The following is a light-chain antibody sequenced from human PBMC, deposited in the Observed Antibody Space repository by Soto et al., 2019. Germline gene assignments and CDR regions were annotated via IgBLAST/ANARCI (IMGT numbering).Light chain of an antibody. V-gene: IGKV1-33*01. CDR3: QQYEDLPLT. J-gene: IGKJ4*01. Sequence: DVQLTQSPSTLSASVGDRVAITCQATQTIFNYLNWFQQRPGKAPQLLISDATHLEAGVPSRFNGQRSGTDFTLIISDLQPEDFATYYCQQYEDLPLTFGGGTRVEV. CDR2: DAT. CDR1: QTIFNY.